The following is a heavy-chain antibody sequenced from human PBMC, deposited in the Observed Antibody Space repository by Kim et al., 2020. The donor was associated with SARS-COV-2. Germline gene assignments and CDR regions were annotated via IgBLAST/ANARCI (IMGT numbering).Heavy chain of an antibody. CDR1: GGSISSYY. J-gene: IGHJ6*02. Sequence: SETLSLTCTVSGGSISSYYWSWIRQPPGKGLEWIGYIYYSGSTNYNPSLKSRVTISVDTSKNQFSLKLSSVTAADTAVYYCARDREYCSSTSCPLGRESYYYGMDVWGQGTTVTVSS. CDR2: IYYSGST. CDR3: ARDREYCSSTSCPLGRESYYYGMDV. V-gene: IGHV4-59*13. D-gene: IGHD2-2*01.